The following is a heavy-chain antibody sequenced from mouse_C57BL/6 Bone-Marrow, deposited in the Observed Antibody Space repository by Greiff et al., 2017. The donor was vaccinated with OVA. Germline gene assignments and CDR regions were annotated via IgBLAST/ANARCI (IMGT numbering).Heavy chain of an antibody. D-gene: IGHD2-4*01. J-gene: IGHJ2*01. Sequence: VKLQESGAELVRPGASVTLSCKASGYTFTDYEMHWVKQTPVHGLEWIGAIDPETGGTAYNQKFKGKAILTADKSSSTAYMELRSLTSEDSAVYYCTRYDDYYFDYWGQGTTLTVSS. CDR1: GYTFTDYE. V-gene: IGHV1-15*01. CDR3: TRYDDYYFDY. CDR2: IDPETGGT.